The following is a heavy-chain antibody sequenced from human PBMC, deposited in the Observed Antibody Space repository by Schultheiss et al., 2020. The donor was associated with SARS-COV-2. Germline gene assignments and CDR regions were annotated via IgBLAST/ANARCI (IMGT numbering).Heavy chain of an antibody. Sequence: GGSLRLSCAASGFTVSSNYMSWVRQAPGKGLEWVSSISSSSSYIYYADSVKGRFTISRDNSKNTLYLQMNSLRAEDTAVYYCARSPSSSPKTYYYMDVWGKGTTVTVSS. CDR3: ARSPSSSPKTYYYMDV. CDR1: GFTVSSNY. CDR2: ISSSSSYI. D-gene: IGHD6-6*01. V-gene: IGHV3-21*01. J-gene: IGHJ6*03.